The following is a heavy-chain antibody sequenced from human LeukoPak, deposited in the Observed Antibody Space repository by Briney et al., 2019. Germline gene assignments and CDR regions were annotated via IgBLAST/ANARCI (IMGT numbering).Heavy chain of an antibody. J-gene: IGHJ4*02. Sequence: GGSLRLSCAASGFTFSSYSMNWVRQAPGKGLEWVSYISSSSRTIYYADPVKGRFTISRDNAKNSLYLQMNSLRAEDTAVYYCARVDYWGQGTLVTVSS. CDR1: GFTFSSYS. CDR3: ARVDY. CDR2: ISSSSRTI. V-gene: IGHV3-48*01.